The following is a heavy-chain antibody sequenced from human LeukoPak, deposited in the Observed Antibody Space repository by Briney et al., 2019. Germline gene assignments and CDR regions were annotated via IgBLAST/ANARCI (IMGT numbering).Heavy chain of an antibody. CDR2: INQDGSAQ. V-gene: IGHV3-7*01. J-gene: IGHJ4*02. Sequence: GGSLRLSCAASGFTPCTSWMSWVRQAPGKGLEWVANINQDGSAQYYVDSVKGRFTISRDNAKSSLYLQMNSLRAEDTAVYYCARSARWGQGTLVTVSS. CDR1: GFTPCTSW. CDR3: ARSAR.